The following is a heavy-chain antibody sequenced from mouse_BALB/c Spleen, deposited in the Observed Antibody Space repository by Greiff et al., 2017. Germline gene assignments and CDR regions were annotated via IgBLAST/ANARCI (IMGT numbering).Heavy chain of an antibody. V-gene: IGHV5-12-1*01. CDR3: ARHHYGYDRYYYAMDY. D-gene: IGHD2-2*01. CDR2: ISSGGGST. Sequence: DVQLVESGGGLVKPGGSLKLSCAASGFAFSSYDMSWVRQTPEKRLEWVAYISSGGGSTYYPDTVKGRFTISRDNAKNTLYLQMSSLKSEDTAMYYCARHHYGYDRYYYAMDYWGQGTSVTVSS. CDR1: GFAFSSYD. J-gene: IGHJ4*01.